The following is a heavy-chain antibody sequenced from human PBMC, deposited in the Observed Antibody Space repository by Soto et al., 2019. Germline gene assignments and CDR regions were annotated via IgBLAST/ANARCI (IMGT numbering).Heavy chain of an antibody. Sequence: QVQLVESGGGVVQPGRSLRLSCAASGFTFSSYGMHWVRQAPGKGLEGVAVIWYDGSKKYYADPVKGRFTISRDNSKNSLYLQMNSLIAEDTAVYYCARVSEGGSYYGGLDYWGQGTLVTFSS. J-gene: IGHJ4*02. CDR1: GFTFSSYG. CDR3: ARVSEGGSYYGGLDY. D-gene: IGHD1-26*01. V-gene: IGHV3-33*01. CDR2: IWYDGSKK.